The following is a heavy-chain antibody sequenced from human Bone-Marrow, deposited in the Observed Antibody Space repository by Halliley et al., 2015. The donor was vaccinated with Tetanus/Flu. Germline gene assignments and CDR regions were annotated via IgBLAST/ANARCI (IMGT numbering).Heavy chain of an antibody. Sequence: SLRLSCAASGFTFSSNAMSWVRQAPGKGLEWVSAITGSGATTYYADSVRGRFTISRDNSKNTLFLQMNSLRAEDTAVYYCAKEMPIMATNFFDFWGQGTLVTVSS. CDR1: GFTFSSNA. CDR3: AKEMPIMATNFFDF. V-gene: IGHV3-23*01. D-gene: IGHD5-12*01. CDR2: ITGSGATT. J-gene: IGHJ4*02.